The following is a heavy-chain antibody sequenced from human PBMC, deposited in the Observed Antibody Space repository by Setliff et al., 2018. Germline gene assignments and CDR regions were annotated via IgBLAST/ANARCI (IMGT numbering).Heavy chain of an antibody. Sequence: SETLSLTCRVYGESFSNNYWGWIRQPPGKGLEWIGSIYHSGSSYYNSSLRSRVTISVDTSKNQFSLILRSVTAADTAVYYCARGRMRGSCSGPSCTYDPFDIWGQGTPVTVSS. D-gene: IGHD2-2*01. CDR3: ARGRMRGSCSGPSCTYDPFDI. V-gene: IGHV4-34*01. J-gene: IGHJ3*02. CDR2: IYHSGSS. CDR1: GESFSNNY.